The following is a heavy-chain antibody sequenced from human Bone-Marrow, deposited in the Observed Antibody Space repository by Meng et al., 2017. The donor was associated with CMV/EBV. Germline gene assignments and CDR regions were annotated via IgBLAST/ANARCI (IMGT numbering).Heavy chain of an antibody. CDR2: ISSGSTYI. J-gene: IGHJ4*02. D-gene: IGHD6-13*01. V-gene: IGHV3-21*01. CDR3: ARDRHSNNWYTIDY. CDR1: GFTLINYT. Sequence: GESLKISCAASGFTLINYTMNWVRQAPGKGLEWVSSISSGSTYIYYADSVRGRFTISRDNAKNSLYLQMNSLRAEDTAVYYCARDRHSNNWYTIDYWGQGTLVTVSS.